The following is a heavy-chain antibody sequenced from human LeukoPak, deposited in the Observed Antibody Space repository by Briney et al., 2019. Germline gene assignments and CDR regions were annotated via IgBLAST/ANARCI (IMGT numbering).Heavy chain of an antibody. J-gene: IGHJ5*01. D-gene: IGHD3-10*01. Sequence: GGPLRLSCAASGFTFSSYWMNWVRQAPGKGLEWVANIKRDGNEKNYVDSVRGRFSISRDNAKNSLYLQMDSLRAEDTAVYYCAKEGAYPIITYDSWGQGALVTVSS. CDR2: IKRDGNEK. CDR3: AKEGAYPIITYDS. CDR1: GFTFSSYW. V-gene: IGHV3-7*01.